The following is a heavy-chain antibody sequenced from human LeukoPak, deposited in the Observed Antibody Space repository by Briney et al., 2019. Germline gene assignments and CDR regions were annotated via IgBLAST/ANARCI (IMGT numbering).Heavy chain of an antibody. Sequence: GGSLRLSCAASGFTFSSYAMHWVRQAPGKGLEWVAVISYDGSNKYYAGSVKGRFTISRDNSKNTLYLQMNSLRAEDTAVYYCARGGEWIQLWFNYWGQGTLVTVSS. D-gene: IGHD5-18*01. CDR3: ARGGEWIQLWFNY. CDR1: GFTFSSYA. J-gene: IGHJ4*02. CDR2: ISYDGSNK. V-gene: IGHV3-30-3*01.